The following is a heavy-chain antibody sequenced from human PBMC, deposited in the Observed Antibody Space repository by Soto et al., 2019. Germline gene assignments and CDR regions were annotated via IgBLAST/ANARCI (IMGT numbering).Heavy chain of an antibody. V-gene: IGHV3-30*18. CDR1: GFTFSSYG. CDR2: ISYDGSNK. Sequence: GGSLRLSCAASGFTFSSYGMHWVRQAPGKGLEWVAVISYDGSNKYYADSVKGRFTISRDNSKNTLYLKMNSLRAEDTAVYYCAKDESEMATITGYYYGMDVWGQATTVTVSS. D-gene: IGHD5-12*01. J-gene: IGHJ6*02. CDR3: AKDESEMATITGYYYGMDV.